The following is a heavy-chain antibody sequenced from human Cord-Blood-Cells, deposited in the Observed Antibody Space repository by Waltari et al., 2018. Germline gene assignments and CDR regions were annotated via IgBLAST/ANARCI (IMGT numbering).Heavy chain of an antibody. CDR1: GGSISSSSYY. D-gene: IGHD6-6*01. J-gene: IGHJ5*02. CDR3: ARHPSARPDWFDP. Sequence: QLQLQESGPGLVKPSETLSLTCPVSGGSISSSSYYWGWIRQPPGKGLEWIGSIYYSGSTYYNPSLKSRVTISVDTSKNQFSLKLSSVTAADTAVYYCARHPSARPDWFDPWGQGTLVTVSS. V-gene: IGHV4-39*01. CDR2: IYYSGST.